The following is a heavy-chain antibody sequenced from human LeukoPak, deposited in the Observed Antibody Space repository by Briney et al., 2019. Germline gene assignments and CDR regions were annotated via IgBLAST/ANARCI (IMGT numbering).Heavy chain of an antibody. V-gene: IGHV1-8*03. Sequence: ASVKVSCKASGYTFTSYDINWVRQATGQGLEWMGWMNPNSGNTGYAQKFQGRVTITRNTSISTAYMELSSLRSEDTAVYYCARGDRSGWYFTRRNKVDYWGQGTLVTVSS. CDR1: GYTFTSYD. D-gene: IGHD6-19*01. J-gene: IGHJ4*02. CDR2: MNPNSGNT. CDR3: ARGDRSGWYFTRRNKVDY.